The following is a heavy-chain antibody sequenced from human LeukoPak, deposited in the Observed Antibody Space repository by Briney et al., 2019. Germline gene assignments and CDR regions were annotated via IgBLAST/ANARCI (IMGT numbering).Heavy chain of an antibody. CDR1: GYTFTSYG. CDR3: ARDRRYCSGGSCYDWFDP. CDR2: ISAYNGNT. Sequence: ASVKVSCKASGYTFTSYGISWMRQAPGQGLEWMGWISAYNGNTNYAQKLQGRVTMTRDMSTSTVYMELSSLRSEDTAVYYCARDRRYCSGGSCYDWFDPWGQGTLVTVSS. V-gene: IGHV1-18*01. J-gene: IGHJ5*02. D-gene: IGHD2-15*01.